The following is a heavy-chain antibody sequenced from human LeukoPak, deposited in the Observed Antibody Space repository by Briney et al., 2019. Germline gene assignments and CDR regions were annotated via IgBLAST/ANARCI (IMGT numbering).Heavy chain of an antibody. CDR3: ARVTVYGSGSYYVYYFDY. V-gene: IGHV4-38-2*02. J-gene: IGHJ4*02. CDR1: GYSISSGYH. Sequence: PSETLSLTCTVSGYSISSGYHWGWIRQPPGKGLEWVGSIYHSGSTYYNPSLKSRVTISLDTSKNQFSLKLSSVTAADTAVYYCARVTVYGSGSYYVYYFDYWGQGILVTVSS. CDR2: IYHSGST. D-gene: IGHD3-10*01.